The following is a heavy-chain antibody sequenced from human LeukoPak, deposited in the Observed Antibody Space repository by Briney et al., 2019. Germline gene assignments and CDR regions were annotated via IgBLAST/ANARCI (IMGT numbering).Heavy chain of an antibody. Sequence: GGSLRLSCAASGFTFSSYAMSWVRQAPGKGLEWVSAISGSGGSTYYADSVKGRFTISRDNSKNTLYLQMKSLRAEDTAVYYCAKFSEVVPAGPLDYWGQGTLVTVSS. D-gene: IGHD2-2*01. J-gene: IGHJ4*02. CDR1: GFTFSSYA. V-gene: IGHV3-23*01. CDR3: AKFSEVVPAGPLDY. CDR2: ISGSGGST.